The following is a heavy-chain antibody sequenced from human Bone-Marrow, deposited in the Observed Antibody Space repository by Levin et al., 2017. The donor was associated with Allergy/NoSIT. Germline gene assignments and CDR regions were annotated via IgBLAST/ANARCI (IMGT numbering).Heavy chain of an antibody. Sequence: SQTLSLTCTVSGDSISGLYWSWLRQPPGKGLECIGYTSYSGSAKSNPSLKGRVTISMDTSKNQFSLKLTSVTAADTAVYYCTRHTRTPDNWGQGILVTVSS. CDR3: TRHTRTPDN. CDR2: TSYSGSA. J-gene: IGHJ4*02. V-gene: IGHV4-59*11. CDR1: GDSISGLY. D-gene: IGHD3-3*01.